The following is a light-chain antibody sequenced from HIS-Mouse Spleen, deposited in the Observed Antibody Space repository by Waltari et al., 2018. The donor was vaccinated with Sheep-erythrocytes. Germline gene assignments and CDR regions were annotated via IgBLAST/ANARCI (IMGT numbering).Light chain of an antibody. J-gene: IGLJ1*01. CDR3: CSYAGSYNHV. CDR1: SSDVGGYNY. Sequence: QSALTQPRSVSGSPGQSVTISCTGTSSDVGGYNYVSWYQQHPGKAPTLMIYDVSKRPSGVPVRFSGSKSGNTASLTISGLQAEDEADYYCCSYAGSYNHVFATGTKVTVL. CDR2: DVS. V-gene: IGLV2-11*01.